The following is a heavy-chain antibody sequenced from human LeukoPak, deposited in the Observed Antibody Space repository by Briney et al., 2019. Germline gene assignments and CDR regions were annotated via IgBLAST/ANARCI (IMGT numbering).Heavy chain of an antibody. V-gene: IGHV4-4*09. J-gene: IGHJ3*02. CDR3: ARGRGGAFDI. CDR2: IYTCGST. CDR1: GGSISSYY. Sequence: SETLSLTCTVSGGSISSYYWSWIRQPPGKGLEWIGYIYTCGSTNYNPSLKSRVTISVDTSKNQFSLKLSSVTAADTAVYYCARGRGGAFDIWGQGTMVTVSS. D-gene: IGHD3-10*01.